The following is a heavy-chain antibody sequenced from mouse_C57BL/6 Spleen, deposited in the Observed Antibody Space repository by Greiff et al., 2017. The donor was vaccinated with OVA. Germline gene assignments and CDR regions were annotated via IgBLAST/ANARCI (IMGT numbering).Heavy chain of an antibody. Sequence: QVQLQQSGAELVRPGASVKLSCKASGYTFTSYGIHWVKQRPGQGLEWIGEIYPRNGDTYYNEKFKGKATLTADKSSSTAYMRLRSLTAEDAAVYFWARDYGSSPVFAYWGQGTLVTVSA. V-gene: IGHV1-81*01. CDR2: IYPRNGDT. J-gene: IGHJ3*01. D-gene: IGHD1-1*01. CDR3: ARDYGSSPVFAY. CDR1: GYTFTSYG.